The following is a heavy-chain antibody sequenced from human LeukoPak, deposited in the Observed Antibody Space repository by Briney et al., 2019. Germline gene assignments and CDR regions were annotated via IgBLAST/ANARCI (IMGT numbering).Heavy chain of an antibody. CDR1: GFTFSNYW. J-gene: IGHJ4*02. CDR3: ARGGYSSGWFYGFDY. V-gene: IGHV3-74*01. D-gene: IGHD6-19*01. Sequence: GGSLRLSCAASGFTFSNYWMHWVRQLPGKGLVWVSCINSDESSRTYVDSVKGRFTISRDNAKNTLYLQMNSLRAEDTAVYYCARGGYSSGWFYGFDYWGQGTLVTVSS. CDR2: INSDESSR.